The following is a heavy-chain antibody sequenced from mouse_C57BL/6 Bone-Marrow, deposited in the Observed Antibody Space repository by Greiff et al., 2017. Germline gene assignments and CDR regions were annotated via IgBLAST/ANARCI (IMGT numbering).Heavy chain of an antibody. CDR2: IDPENGDT. V-gene: IGHV14-4*01. D-gene: IGHD1-1*01. CDR3: TTELRYAMDY. CDR1: GFNIKDDY. J-gene: IGHJ4*01. Sequence: VQLQQSGAELVRPGATVKLSCTASGFNIKDDYMHWVKQRPEQGLEWIGWIDPENGDTEYASKFQGKATITADTSSNTAYLQLSSLTSEDTAVYYCTTELRYAMDYWGQGTSVTVSS.